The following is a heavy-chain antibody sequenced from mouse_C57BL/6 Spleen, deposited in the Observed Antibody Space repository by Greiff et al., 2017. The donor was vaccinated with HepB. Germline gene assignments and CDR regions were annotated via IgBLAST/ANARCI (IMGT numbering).Heavy chain of an antibody. CDR1: GYTFTDYY. V-gene: IGHV1-26*01. CDR3: ARDGYYDAMDY. CDR2: INPNNGGT. D-gene: IGHD2-3*01. J-gene: IGHJ4*01. Sequence: EVQLQQSGPELVKPGASVKISCKASGYTFTDYYMNWVKQSHGKSLEWIGDINPNNGGTSYNQKFKGKATLTVDKYSSTAYIELRSLTSEDSAVYYCARDGYYDAMDYWGQGTSVTVSS.